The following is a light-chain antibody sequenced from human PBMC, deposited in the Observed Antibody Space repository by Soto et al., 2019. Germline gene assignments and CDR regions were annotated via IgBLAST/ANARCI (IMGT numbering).Light chain of an antibody. V-gene: IGKV3-15*01. Sequence: EIVMTQSPATLSVSPGERATLSCRASKSVSSNLAWYQQKPGQAPRLLIYGASTRSTGIPARFSGSRSGTEFTLTISILQSEDFAVYYCQHYNNWPRTFGQGTKVEIK. CDR3: QHYNNWPRT. J-gene: IGKJ1*01. CDR1: KSVSSN. CDR2: GAS.